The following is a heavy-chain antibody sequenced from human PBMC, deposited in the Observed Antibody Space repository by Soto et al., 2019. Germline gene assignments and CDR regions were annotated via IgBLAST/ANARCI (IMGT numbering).Heavy chain of an antibody. J-gene: IGHJ4*02. D-gene: IGHD3-3*01. V-gene: IGHV1-8*02. CDR3: ARGHPLRFLEWLLSGGYFDY. CDR1: GYTFTSYD. Sequence: ASVKVSCKASGYTFTSYDINWVRQATGQGLEWMGWMNPNSGNTGYAQKFQGRVTMTRNTSISTAYMELSSLRSEDTAVYYCARGHPLRFLEWLLSGGYFDYWGQGTPVTVSS. CDR2: MNPNSGNT.